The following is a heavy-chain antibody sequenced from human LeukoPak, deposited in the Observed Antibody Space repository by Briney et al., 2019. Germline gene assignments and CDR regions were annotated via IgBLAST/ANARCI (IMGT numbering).Heavy chain of an antibody. CDR3: ARDPSNTVGRNIYFDY. Sequence: ASVWVSCKTSGYIFNNFGITWVRQAPGQGPEWLGWISAYDGRTNYAQNLQGRLTLTTDTSTTTAYMELRSLTSDDTAVYYCARDPSNTVGRNIYFDYWGQGTLVTVSS. D-gene: IGHD1-14*01. CDR2: ISAYDGRT. CDR1: GYIFNNFG. V-gene: IGHV1-18*01. J-gene: IGHJ4*02.